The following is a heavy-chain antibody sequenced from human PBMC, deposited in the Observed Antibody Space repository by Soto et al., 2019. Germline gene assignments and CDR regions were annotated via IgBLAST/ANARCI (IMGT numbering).Heavy chain of an antibody. CDR3: AKDPLLGLELRHYYGMDV. D-gene: IGHD1-7*01. J-gene: IGHJ6*02. CDR2: TSGSGGST. CDR1: GFTFSSYA. Sequence: PGWSLRLSXAASGFTFSSYAMSWVRQAPGKGLEWVSATSGSGGSTYYADSVKGRFTISRDNSKNTLYLQMNSLRAEDTAVYYCAKDPLLGLELRHYYGMDVWGQGTTVTVSS. V-gene: IGHV3-23*01.